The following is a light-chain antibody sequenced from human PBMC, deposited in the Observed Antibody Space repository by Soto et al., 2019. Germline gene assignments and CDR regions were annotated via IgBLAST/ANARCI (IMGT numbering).Light chain of an antibody. CDR3: QQYNVWPLT. V-gene: IGKV3-15*01. CDR1: QSVNSN. Sequence: EIVMTQSPVTLSVSPGDRATLSCRASQSVNSNLAWYQHKPGQTPKLLIYVASTRATGIPARFSGSGSGTEFTLTFSSLHSEDFAVYYCQQYNVWPLTFGGGTKVEFK. J-gene: IGKJ4*01. CDR2: VAS.